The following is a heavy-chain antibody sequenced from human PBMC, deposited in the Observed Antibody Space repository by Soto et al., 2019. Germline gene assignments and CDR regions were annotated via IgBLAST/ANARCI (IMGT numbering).Heavy chain of an antibody. CDR1: GFTFSSYS. CDR2: ISSSSSYI. Sequence: SGGSLRLSCAASGFTFSSYSMNWVRQAPGKGLEWVSSISSSSSYIYYADSVKGRFTISRDNAKNSLYLQMNSLRAEDTAVYYCARVIILTGTTDYWGQGTLVTVSS. CDR3: ARVIILTGTTDY. V-gene: IGHV3-21*01. D-gene: IGHD1-20*01. J-gene: IGHJ4*02.